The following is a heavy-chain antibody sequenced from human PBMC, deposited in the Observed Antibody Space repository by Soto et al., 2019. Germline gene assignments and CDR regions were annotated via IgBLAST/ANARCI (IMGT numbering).Heavy chain of an antibody. V-gene: IGHV3-7*05. J-gene: IGHJ4*02. CDR2: IKQDGSEK. CDR3: ASEAVAGPIVVY. Sequence: EVQLVESGGGLVQPGGSLRLSCAASGFTFSSYWMSWVRQAPGKGLEWVANIKQDGSEKYYVDSVKGRFTISRDNAKNSLYLLINSLSAEDTAVYYCASEAVAGPIVVYWGQGTLVTVSS. CDR1: GFTFSSYW. D-gene: IGHD6-19*01.